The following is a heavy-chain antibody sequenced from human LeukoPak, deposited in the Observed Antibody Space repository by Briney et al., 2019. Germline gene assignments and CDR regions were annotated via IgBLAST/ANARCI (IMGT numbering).Heavy chain of an antibody. CDR1: GFTFSSYA. Sequence: GRSLRLSCAASGFTFSSYAMSWVRQAPGKGLEWVSAISGSGGSTYYADSVKGRFTISRDNSKNTLYLQMNSLRAEDTAVYYCAKSAHYDILTGYLYYYYMDVWGKGTTVTVSS. CDR2: ISGSGGST. CDR3: AKSAHYDILTGYLYYYYMDV. D-gene: IGHD3-9*01. V-gene: IGHV3-23*01. J-gene: IGHJ6*03.